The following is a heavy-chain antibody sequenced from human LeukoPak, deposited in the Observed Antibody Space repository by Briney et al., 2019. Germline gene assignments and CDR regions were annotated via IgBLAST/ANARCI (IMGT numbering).Heavy chain of an antibody. CDR3: ARDRIDILTGYPENWFDP. Sequence: SETLSLTXTVSGGSISSYYWSWIRQPAGKGLEWIGRVYTSGSTNYNPSLKSRVTMSVDTSKNQFSLKLSSVTAADTAVYYCARDRIDILTGYPENWFDPWGQGTLVTVSS. J-gene: IGHJ5*02. D-gene: IGHD3-9*01. V-gene: IGHV4-4*07. CDR2: VYTSGST. CDR1: GGSISSYY.